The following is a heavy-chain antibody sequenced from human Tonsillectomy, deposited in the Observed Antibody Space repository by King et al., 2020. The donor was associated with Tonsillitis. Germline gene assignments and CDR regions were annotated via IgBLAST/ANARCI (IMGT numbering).Heavy chain of an antibody. V-gene: IGHV3-30-3*02. D-gene: IGHD1-26*01. J-gene: IGHJ3*01. CDR3: ATQGMLSGAFLWDGFDL. Sequence: VQLVESGGGVVQPGRSLRLSCVASGFTFNNHAMNWVRQAPGKGLEWLALISYDGAETCYADSVKGRFTVSRDNSKNNLFLQMNSLRSEDTSLYYCATQGMLSGAFLWDGFDLGGQGTMVTVS. CDR2: ISYDGAET. CDR1: GFTFNNHA.